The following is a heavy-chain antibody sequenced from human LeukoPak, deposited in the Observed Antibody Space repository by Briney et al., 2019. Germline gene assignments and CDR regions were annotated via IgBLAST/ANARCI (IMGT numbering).Heavy chain of an antibody. J-gene: IGHJ4*02. CDR3: AMRFGGSQGEVFDY. D-gene: IGHD1-26*01. V-gene: IGHV4-59*08. CDR1: GVSIRNYS. Sequence: SETLSLTCTVSGVSIRNYSWTWVRQTPGKGLEWIAFVHYIGTTNYDPSLKSRVTISLETSKNQFSLKLTYVSAAETAVYYWAMRFGGSQGEVFDYWGQGTLVTVSS. CDR2: VHYIGTT.